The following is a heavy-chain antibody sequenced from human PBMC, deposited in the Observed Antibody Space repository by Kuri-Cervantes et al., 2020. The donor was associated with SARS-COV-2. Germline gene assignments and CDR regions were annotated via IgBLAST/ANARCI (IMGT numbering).Heavy chain of an antibody. CDR3: ATQGQYYCSSTSCYDY. J-gene: IGHJ4*02. CDR1: GFTFSSYA. D-gene: IGHD2-2*01. CDR2: ISYDGSNK. Sequence: GGSLRLSCAASGFTFSSYAMHWVRQAPGKGLEWVAVISYDGSNKYYADSVKGRFTISRDNSKNTLYLQMNSLRAEDTAVYYCATQGQYYCSSTSCYDYWGQGTLVTVSS. V-gene: IGHV3-30-3*01.